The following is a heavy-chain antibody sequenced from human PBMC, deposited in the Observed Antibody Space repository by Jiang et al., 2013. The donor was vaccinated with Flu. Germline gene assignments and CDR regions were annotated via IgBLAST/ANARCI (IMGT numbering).Heavy chain of an antibody. CDR3: ARRSSSFDY. J-gene: IGHJ4*02. CDR2: IYHSGST. Sequence: GSGLVKPSETLSLTCAVSGYSISSGYYWGWIRQPPGKGLEWIGSIYHSGSTYYNPSLKSRVTISVDTSKNQFSLKLSSVTAADTAVYYCARRSSSFDYWGQGTLVTVSS. CDR1: GYSISSGYY. V-gene: IGHV4-38-2*01. D-gene: IGHD6-13*01.